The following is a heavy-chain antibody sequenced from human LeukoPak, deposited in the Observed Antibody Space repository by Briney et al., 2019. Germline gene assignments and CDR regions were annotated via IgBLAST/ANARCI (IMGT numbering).Heavy chain of an antibody. V-gene: IGHV3-23*01. J-gene: IGHJ4*02. CDR3: ARAGAMYYFDF. D-gene: IGHD2-2*01. Sequence: GGSLRLSCAASGFTFSSYAISWVRQAPGKGLEWVSVISGSGGSTYYADSVKGRFTISRDNSKNILYLQMNSLRAEDTALYYCARAGAMYYFDFWGQGTLVPVSS. CDR2: ISGSGGST. CDR1: GFTFSSYA.